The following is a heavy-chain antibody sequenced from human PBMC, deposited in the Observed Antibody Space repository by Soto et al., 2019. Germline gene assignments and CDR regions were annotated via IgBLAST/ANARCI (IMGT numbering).Heavy chain of an antibody. J-gene: IGHJ4*02. CDR3: ARDKITGPFDY. Sequence: PSETLSLTCAVYGGSFSGYYWTWIRQPPGTGLEWIGEINHSGSTNYNPSLKSRVTISVDTSKNQFSLKLTSVTAADTAVYYCARDKITGPFDYWGQGTLLTVSS. D-gene: IGHD2-8*02. V-gene: IGHV4-34*01. CDR1: GGSFSGYY. CDR2: INHSGST.